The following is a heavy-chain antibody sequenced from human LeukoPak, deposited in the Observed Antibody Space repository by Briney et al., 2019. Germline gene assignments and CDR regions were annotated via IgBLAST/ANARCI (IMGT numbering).Heavy chain of an antibody. D-gene: IGHD6-13*01. J-gene: IGHJ5*02. CDR2: INPNSGGT. CDR1: GYTFTGYY. CDR3: ARDESRSWYSYRFDP. V-gene: IGHV1-2*02. Sequence: ASVKVSCKASGYTFTGYYMHWVRQAPGQGLEWMGWINPNSGGTNYAQKFQGRVTMTRDTPISTAYMELSRLRSDDTAVYYCARDESRSWYSYRFDPWGQGTLVTVSS.